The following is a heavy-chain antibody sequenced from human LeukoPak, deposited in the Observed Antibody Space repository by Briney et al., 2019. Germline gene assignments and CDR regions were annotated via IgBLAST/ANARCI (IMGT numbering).Heavy chain of an antibody. V-gene: IGHV1-2*02. J-gene: IGHJ6*03. Sequence: ASVKVSCKASGYTFTGYYMHWVRQAPGQGLEWMGWINPNIGGTNYAQKFQGRVTMTRDTSISTAYMELSRLRSDDTAVYYCARVSHDYGDYGGSGYYYMDVWGKGTTVTVSS. CDR3: ARVSHDYGDYGGSGYYYMDV. CDR1: GYTFTGYY. D-gene: IGHD4-17*01. CDR2: INPNIGGT.